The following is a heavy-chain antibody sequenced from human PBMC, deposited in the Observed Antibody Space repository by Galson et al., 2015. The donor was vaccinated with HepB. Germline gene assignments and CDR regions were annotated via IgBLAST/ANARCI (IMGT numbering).Heavy chain of an antibody. J-gene: IGHJ4*02. CDR1: GYSFTNYR. CDR2: IDPTDSYN. Sequence: QSGAEVKKPGESLRISCKGSGYSFTNYRITWVRQMPGKGLEWMGRIDPTDSYNNYSPSFQGHVTISAGKSISTAYLQWSSLKASDTAIYFCARRRGNSHVDYWGQGTLVTVS. V-gene: IGHV5-10-1*01. CDR3: ARRRGNSHVDY. D-gene: IGHD4-23*01.